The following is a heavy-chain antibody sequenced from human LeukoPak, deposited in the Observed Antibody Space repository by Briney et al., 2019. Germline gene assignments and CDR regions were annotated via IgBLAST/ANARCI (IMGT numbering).Heavy chain of an antibody. CDR1: GFTFSSYW. J-gene: IGHJ6*02. CDR2: IKQDGSEK. Sequence: GGSLRLSCAASGFTFSSYWMSWVRQAPGKGLEWVANIKQDGSEKYYVDSVKGRFTISRDNAKNSLYLQMNSLRAEDTAVYYCARGSDAYYYYGMDVWGQGTTVTVSS. CDR3: ARGSDAYYYYGMDV. V-gene: IGHV3-7*01.